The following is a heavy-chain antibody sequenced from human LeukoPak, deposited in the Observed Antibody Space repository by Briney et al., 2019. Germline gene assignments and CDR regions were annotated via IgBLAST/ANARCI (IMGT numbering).Heavy chain of an antibody. CDR1: GFTVSGNY. CDR3: ARVADYHVSGHFDY. D-gene: IGHD3-10*01. Sequence: GGSLRLSCAASGFTVSGNYMIWVRQTPGKRLEWVSLIYSGGNTYYTDSVKGRFTISRDNSENTLYLQMNSLRTEDTAVYYCARVADYHVSGHFDYWGQGTPVTVSS. V-gene: IGHV3-53*01. CDR2: IYSGGNT. J-gene: IGHJ4*02.